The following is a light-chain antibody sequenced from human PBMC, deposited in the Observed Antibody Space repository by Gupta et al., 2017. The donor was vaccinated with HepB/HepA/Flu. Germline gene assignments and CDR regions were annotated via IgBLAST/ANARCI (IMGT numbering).Light chain of an antibody. CDR3: MQALQTPIT. Sequence: IVMPHSPLSLPVTPGEPASIPCRSIQSLLHSSGNNYLDWYLQKPGQSPQLLIYLGSNRASGVPDRFSGSASGTDFTLKISRVEAEDVGVYYCMQALQTPITFGQGTRLEIK. CDR2: LGS. CDR1: QSLLHSSGNNY. J-gene: IGKJ5*01. V-gene: IGKV2-28*01.